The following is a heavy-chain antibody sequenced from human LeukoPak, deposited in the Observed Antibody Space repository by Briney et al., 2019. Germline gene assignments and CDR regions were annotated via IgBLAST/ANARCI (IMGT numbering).Heavy chain of an antibody. CDR2: ITMSSTYI. CDR1: GFSFSPYN. CDR3: ARVLRDYYFDY. Sequence: GGSLRLSCAASGFSFSPYNMNWVRQAPGKGLEWVSSITMSSTYIYHADSVKGRFTISRDNAKNSLFLQMNSLGAEDTAVYYCARVLRDYYFDYWGQGTLVTVSS. J-gene: IGHJ4*02. V-gene: IGHV3-21*01. D-gene: IGHD3-9*01.